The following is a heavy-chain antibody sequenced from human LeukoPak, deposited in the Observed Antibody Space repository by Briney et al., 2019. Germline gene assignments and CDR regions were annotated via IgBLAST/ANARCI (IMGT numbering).Heavy chain of an antibody. D-gene: IGHD2-15*01. J-gene: IGHJ4*02. Sequence: GGSLRLSCAASGFTFSNYWMSWVRQTPGKGLEWVGNINRGGSEKYYVDSVKGRFTISRDNAKNSLYLQINSPTVEDTAVYYCSNGYCSGDSCYWGQGTLVTVSS. CDR2: INRGGSEK. V-gene: IGHV3-7*01. CDR3: SNGYCSGDSCY. CDR1: GFTFSNYW.